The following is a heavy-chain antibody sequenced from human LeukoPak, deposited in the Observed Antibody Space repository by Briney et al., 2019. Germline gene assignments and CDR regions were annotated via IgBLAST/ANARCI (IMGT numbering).Heavy chain of an antibody. CDR3: ARSDWFDP. Sequence: TGGSLRLSCAASGFTFSTYWMSWVRQAPGKGLEWVANIQQEGSEKHYVDSVKGRFTISRDTAKNTLYLQMNSLRVEDTAVYYCARSDWFDPWGQGTQVTVSS. J-gene: IGHJ5*02. V-gene: IGHV3-7*01. CDR1: GFTFSTYW. CDR2: IQQEGSEK.